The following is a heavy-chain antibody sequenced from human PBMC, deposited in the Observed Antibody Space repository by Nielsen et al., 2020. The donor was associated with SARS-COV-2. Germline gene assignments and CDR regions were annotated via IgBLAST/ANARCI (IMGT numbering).Heavy chain of an antibody. J-gene: IGHJ4*02. D-gene: IGHD3-22*01. CDR2: INPNSGGT. V-gene: IGHV1-2*02. Sequence: ASVKVSCKASGYTFTGYYMHWVRQAPGQGLEWMGWINPNSGGTNYAQKFQGRVTMTRDTSISTAYMELSRLRSDDTAVYYCARESRYYDSSGYYYDWGQGTLVTVSS. CDR1: GYTFTGYY. CDR3: ARESRYYDSSGYYYD.